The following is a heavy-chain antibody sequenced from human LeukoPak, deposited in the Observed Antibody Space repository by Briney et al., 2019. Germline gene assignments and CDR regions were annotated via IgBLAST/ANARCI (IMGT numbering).Heavy chain of an antibody. CDR1: GGSISSYY. D-gene: IGHD3-10*01. CDR3: ARTMVREYYHGFDV. V-gene: IGHV4-59*01. J-gene: IGHJ6*02. Sequence: SETLSLTCTVSGGSISSYYWSWIRQPPGKGLEWIGYMYNSGSTNYNPSLKSRVSISVDMSKNQFSLKLSSVTAADTAVYYCARTMVREYYHGFDVWGQGTTVTVSS. CDR2: MYNSGST.